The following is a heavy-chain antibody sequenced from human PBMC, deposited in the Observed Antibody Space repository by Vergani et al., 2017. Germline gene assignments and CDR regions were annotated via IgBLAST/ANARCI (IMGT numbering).Heavy chain of an antibody. V-gene: IGHV4-61*08. CDR3: ARLPLCSGGSCYRRGYYYIDV. D-gene: IGHD2-15*01. CDR1: GGSISSGGYY. Sequence: QVQLQESGPGLVKPSQTLSLTCTVSGGSISSGGYYWSWIRQPPGKGLEWSGYIYYSGSTNYNPSLKSRVTISVDTSKNQFSLKLSSVTAADTAVYYCARLPLCSGGSCYRRGYYYIDVWGKGTTVTVSS. CDR2: IYYSGST. J-gene: IGHJ6*03.